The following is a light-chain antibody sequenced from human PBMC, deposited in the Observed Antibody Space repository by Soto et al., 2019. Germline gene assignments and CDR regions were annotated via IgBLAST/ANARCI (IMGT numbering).Light chain of an antibody. J-gene: IGKJ1*01. CDR1: QSVSSSY. Sequence: EIVLTQSPGTLSLSPGDRATLSCRASQSVSSSYLAWYQQKPGQAPRLLIYGASSRATGIPDRFSGSGSVTDFTLTISRLEPEDFAVYYCQQYGSSPWTFGQGTKGAIK. CDR3: QQYGSSPWT. CDR2: GAS. V-gene: IGKV3-20*01.